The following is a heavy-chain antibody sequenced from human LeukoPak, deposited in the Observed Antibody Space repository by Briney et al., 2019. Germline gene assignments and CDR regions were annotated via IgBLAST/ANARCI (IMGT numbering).Heavy chain of an antibody. J-gene: IGHJ3*02. V-gene: IGHV3-48*04. CDR1: GFTFSSYS. CDR3: ARESLSKDDAFDI. CDR2: ISSSSSTI. Sequence: GGSLRLSCAASGFTFSSYSMNWVRQAPGKGLEWVSYISSSSSTIYYADSVKGRFTISRDNAKNSLYLQMNSLRAEDTAVYYCARESLSKDDAFDIWGQGTMVTVSS. D-gene: IGHD3-16*01.